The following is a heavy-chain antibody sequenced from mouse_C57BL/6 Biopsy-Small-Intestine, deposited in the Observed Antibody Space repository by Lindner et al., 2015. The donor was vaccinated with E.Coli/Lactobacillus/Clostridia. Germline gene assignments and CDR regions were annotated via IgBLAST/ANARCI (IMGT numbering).Heavy chain of an antibody. CDR3: ARAYGSSYWYFDV. CDR2: INPNYGTT. J-gene: IGHJ1*03. V-gene: IGHV1-39*01. D-gene: IGHD1-1*01. CDR1: GYSFTDYN. Sequence: VQLQESGPELVKPGASVKISCKASGYSFTDYNMNWVKQSNGKSLEWIGVINPNYGTTSYNQKFKGKATLTVDQSSSTAYVQLNSLTSEDSAVYYCARAYGSSYWYFDVWGTGTTVTVSS.